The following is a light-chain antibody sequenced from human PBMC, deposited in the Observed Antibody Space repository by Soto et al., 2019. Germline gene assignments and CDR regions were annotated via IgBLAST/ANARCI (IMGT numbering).Light chain of an antibody. V-gene: IGKV3-15*01. CDR3: QQYNNWPYT. Sequence: EIVMTQSPATQSVSPGERATLSCRASQSVSTNLAWYHQKPGQAPRLLIYGASTRATDIPARFSGSGSGTEFTLTISSLQSEDFAVYYCQQYNNWPYTFGQGTKLEIK. CDR2: GAS. CDR1: QSVSTN. J-gene: IGKJ2*01.